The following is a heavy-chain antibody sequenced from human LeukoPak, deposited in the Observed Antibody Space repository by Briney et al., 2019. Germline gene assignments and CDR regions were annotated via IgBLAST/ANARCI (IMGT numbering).Heavy chain of an antibody. J-gene: IGHJ4*02. Sequence: GGSLRLSCAASGFTFSGYWMTWVRQAPGKGLEWVANVNQDGNNKNYVESVKGRFTISRDNAKNSLYLQMNSLRAEDTAVYYCATILGADEGADYWGQGTLVTVSS. CDR3: ATILGADEGADY. V-gene: IGHV3-7*01. D-gene: IGHD1-26*01. CDR1: GFTFSGYW. CDR2: VNQDGNNK.